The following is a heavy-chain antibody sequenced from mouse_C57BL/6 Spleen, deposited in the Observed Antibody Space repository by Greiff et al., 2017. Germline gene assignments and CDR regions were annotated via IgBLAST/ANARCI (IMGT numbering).Heavy chain of an antibody. CDR1: GYAFSSYW. D-gene: IGHD2-4*01. CDR2: IYPGDGDT. J-gene: IGHJ4*01. Sequence: QVQLKQSGAELVKPGASVKISCKASGYAFSSYWMNWVKQRPGKGLEWIGQIYPGDGDTNYNGKFKGKATLTADKSSSTAYMQLSSLTSEDSAVYFCARSYYDYENPYYYAMDYWGQGTSVTVSS. CDR3: ARSYYDYENPYYYAMDY. V-gene: IGHV1-80*01.